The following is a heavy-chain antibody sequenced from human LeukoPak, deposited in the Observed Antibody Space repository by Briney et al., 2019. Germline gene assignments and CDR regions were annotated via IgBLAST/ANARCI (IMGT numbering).Heavy chain of an antibody. V-gene: IGHV4-34*01. D-gene: IGHD3-3*01. CDR3: ARSRYYDFWSGLDAFDI. CDR1: GGSFSGYY. CDR2: INHSGST. J-gene: IGHJ3*02. Sequence: KPSETLSLTCAVYGGSFSGYYWSWIRQPPGKGLEWIGEINHSGSTNYNPSLKSRVTISVDTSKNQFSLKLSSVTAADTAVYYCARSRYYDFWSGLDAFDIWGQGTMVTVSS.